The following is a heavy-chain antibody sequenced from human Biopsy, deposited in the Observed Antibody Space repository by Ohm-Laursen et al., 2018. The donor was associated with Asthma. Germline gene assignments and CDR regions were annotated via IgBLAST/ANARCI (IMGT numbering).Heavy chain of an antibody. CDR3: VKDIRLQLWGFDS. CDR2: VSWNSGSI. J-gene: IGHJ4*02. CDR1: GFAVSRDY. Sequence: SLRLSCTASGFAVSRDYMFWVRQAPGKGLEWVSGVSWNSGSIDYADSVKGRFTISRDNAKNSLYLQMNSLRGADTALYYCVKDIRLQLWGFDSWGQGTLVTVSS. D-gene: IGHD6-13*01. V-gene: IGHV3-9*01.